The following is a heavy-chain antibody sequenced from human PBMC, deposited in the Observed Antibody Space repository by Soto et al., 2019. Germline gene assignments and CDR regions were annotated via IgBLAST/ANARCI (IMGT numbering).Heavy chain of an antibody. V-gene: IGHV4-59*01. Sequence: PSEILSVACASCGDCMCSYYWSWSRQPPGKGLEWIGYIYYSGSTNYNPSLKSRVTISVDTSKNQFSLKLSSVTAADTAVYYCARRGSCTNGVCYRGFGAFDIWGQGTMVTVSS. D-gene: IGHD2-8*01. CDR1: GDCMCSYY. J-gene: IGHJ3*02. CDR3: ARRGSCTNGVCYRGFGAFDI. CDR2: IYYSGST.